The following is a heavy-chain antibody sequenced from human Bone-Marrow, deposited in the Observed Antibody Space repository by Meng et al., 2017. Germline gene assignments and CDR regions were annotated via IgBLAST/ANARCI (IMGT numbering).Heavy chain of an antibody. J-gene: IGHJ4*02. V-gene: IGHV1-2*06. CDR2: INPNSGGT. D-gene: IGHD5-12*01. CDR3: ARDSTSAYADS. Sequence: QVQRVQAGAEVKKPGASVTVSCKASGYTFTGYYINGVRQAPGQGLEWMGRINPNSGGTNYAQNFQGRVTMTRDTSISTVYMELSRLTSDDTAVYYCARDSTSAYADSWGQGALVTVSS. CDR1: GYTFTGYY.